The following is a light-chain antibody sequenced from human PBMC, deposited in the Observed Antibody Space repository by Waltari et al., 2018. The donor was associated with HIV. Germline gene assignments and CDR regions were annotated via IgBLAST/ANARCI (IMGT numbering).Light chain of an antibody. J-gene: IGLJ3*02. Sequence: QSALTQPASVSGSPGQSITISCTGTSRDVGTYNLVSWYQHHPGKAPKLMIYEDPKRPSGVSNRVSGSKSGNTASLTSSGLQTEDEAHYYCCSYVGGNIWVFGGGTKLTVL. CDR1: SRDVGTYNL. CDR2: EDP. CDR3: CSYVGGNIWV. V-gene: IGLV2-23*01.